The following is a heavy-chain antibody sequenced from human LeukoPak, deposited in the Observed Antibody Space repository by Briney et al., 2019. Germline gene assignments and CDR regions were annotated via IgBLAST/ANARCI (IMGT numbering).Heavy chain of an antibody. D-gene: IGHD6-13*01. V-gene: IGHV4-31*03. Sequence: SETLSLTCTVSGGSISSGGYYWSWIRQHPGKGLEWIGYIYYSGSTYYNPSLKSRVTISVDTSKNQFSLKLSSVTAADTAVYYCARERIAAAGTGENYYYYGMDVWGQGTTVTVSS. CDR1: GGSISSGGYY. J-gene: IGHJ6*02. CDR2: IYYSGST. CDR3: ARERIAAAGTGENYYYYGMDV.